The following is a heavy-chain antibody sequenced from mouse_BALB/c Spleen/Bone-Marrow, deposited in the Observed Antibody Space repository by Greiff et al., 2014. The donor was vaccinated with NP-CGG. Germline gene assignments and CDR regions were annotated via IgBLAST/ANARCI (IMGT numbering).Heavy chain of an antibody. CDR2: INPSNGAT. D-gene: IGHD2-10*02. V-gene: IGHV1S16*01. Sequence: VQLQQSGAELVNLGTSVKLSCKASGYTFTIYDLYWVKQRPGQGLEWIGDINPSNGATNFNERFKSKATLTIDKSSITAYMQLSSLTSEDSAVYCCTRGGYGNGFDYWGQGTALTVSS. CDR3: TRGGYGNGFDY. CDR1: GYTFTIYD. J-gene: IGHJ2*01.